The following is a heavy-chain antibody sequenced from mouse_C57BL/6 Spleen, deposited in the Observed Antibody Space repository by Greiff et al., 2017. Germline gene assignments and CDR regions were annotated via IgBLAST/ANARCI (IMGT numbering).Heavy chain of an antibody. CDR3: AREELGIDY. J-gene: IGHJ2*01. CDR2: IYPGDGDT. D-gene: IGHD4-1*01. CDR1: GYAFSSSW. Sequence: QVQLQQSGPELVKPGASVKISCKASGYAFSSSWMNWVKQRPGKGLEWIGRIYPGDGDTNYNGKFKGKATLTADKSSSTAYMQLSSLTSEDSAVYFCAREELGIDYWGQGTTLTVSS. V-gene: IGHV1-82*01.